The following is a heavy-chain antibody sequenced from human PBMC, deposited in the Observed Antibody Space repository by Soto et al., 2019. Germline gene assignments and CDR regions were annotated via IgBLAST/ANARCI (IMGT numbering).Heavy chain of an antibody. CDR2: ISGSGGST. V-gene: IGHV3-23*01. CDR1: GFTFSSYA. D-gene: IGHD2-2*02. Sequence: GGSLRLSCAASGFTFSSYAMSWVRQAPGKGLEWVSAISGSGGSTYYADSVKGRFTISRDNSKSTLYLQMNSLRAEDTAVYYCAKDAIVVVPAAINYYGMDVWGQGTTVTVSS. J-gene: IGHJ6*02. CDR3: AKDAIVVVPAAINYYGMDV.